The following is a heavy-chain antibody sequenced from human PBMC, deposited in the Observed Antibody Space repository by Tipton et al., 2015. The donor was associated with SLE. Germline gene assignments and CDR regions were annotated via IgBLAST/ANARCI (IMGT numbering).Heavy chain of an antibody. J-gene: IGHJ4*02. CDR3: AIRADASSYYFDY. V-gene: IGHV3-21*03. CDR2: ISSSSSYI. Sequence: SLRLSCAASGFTFSGYSMNWVRQAPGKGLEWVSSISSSSSYIYYVDSVKGRFTISRDNAKNSLYLQMNSLRAEDTAVYYCAIRADASSYYFDYWGQGMLVTVPS. D-gene: IGHD4-17*01. CDR1: GFTFSGYS.